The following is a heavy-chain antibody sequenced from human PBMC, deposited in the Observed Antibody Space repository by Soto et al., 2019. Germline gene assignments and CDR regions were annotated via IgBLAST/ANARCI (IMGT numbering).Heavy chain of an antibody. J-gene: IGHJ4*02. Sequence: QVQLVQSGAEVKKPGSSVKLSCRTSGGTFTSYAVSGVRQAPGQGLEWMDEITPIFGTANSAQKFHGRVTIIAEESTITAYMAMTSLRSEDTAVYYCATRPRQDSYDRSGRLDYWGQGTLVAVSS. CDR1: GGTFTSYA. CDR3: ATRPRQDSYDRSGRLDY. V-gene: IGHV1-69*01. CDR2: ITPIFGTA. D-gene: IGHD3-22*01.